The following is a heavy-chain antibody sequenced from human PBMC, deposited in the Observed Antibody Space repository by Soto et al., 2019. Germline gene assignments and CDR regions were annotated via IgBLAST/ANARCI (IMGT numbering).Heavy chain of an antibody. Sequence: PGESLKISCKGSGYSFTSYWIGWVRQMPGKGLEWMGIIYPGDSDTRYSPSFQGQVTISADKSISTAYLQWSSLKASDTAMYYCARHYDSSSLISEFDPWGQGTLVTVSS. V-gene: IGHV5-51*01. J-gene: IGHJ5*02. D-gene: IGHD6-6*01. CDR2: IYPGDSDT. CDR3: ARHYDSSSLISEFDP. CDR1: GYSFTSYW.